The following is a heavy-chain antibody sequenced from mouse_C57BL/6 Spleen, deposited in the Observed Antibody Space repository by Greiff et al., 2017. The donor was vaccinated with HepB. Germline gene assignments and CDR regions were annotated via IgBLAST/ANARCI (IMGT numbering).Heavy chain of an antibody. CDR3: AIYYYGSSYGFAY. CDR2: IHPSDSDT. V-gene: IGHV1-74*01. J-gene: IGHJ3*01. D-gene: IGHD1-1*01. Sequence: QVQLQQPGAELVKPGASVKVSCKASGYTFTSYWMHWVKQRPGQGLEWIGRIHPSDSDTNYNQKFKGKATLTVDKSSSTAYMQLSCLTSEDSAVYYCAIYYYGSSYGFAYWGQGTLVTVSA. CDR1: GYTFTSYW.